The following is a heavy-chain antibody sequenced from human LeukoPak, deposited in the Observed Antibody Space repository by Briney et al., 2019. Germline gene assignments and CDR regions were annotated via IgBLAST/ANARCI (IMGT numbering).Heavy chain of an antibody. Sequence: GGSLRLSCAASGFTFSGSTMNWDRQAPGKGLEWVSFISTSSSYIYYADSVRGRFTISRDNAKNSLYLQMNSLRAEDTAVYYCASQYSSSVDYWGQGTLVTVSS. J-gene: IGHJ4*02. D-gene: IGHD6-6*01. CDR3: ASQYSSSVDY. CDR2: ISTSSSYI. CDR1: GFTFSGST. V-gene: IGHV3-21*01.